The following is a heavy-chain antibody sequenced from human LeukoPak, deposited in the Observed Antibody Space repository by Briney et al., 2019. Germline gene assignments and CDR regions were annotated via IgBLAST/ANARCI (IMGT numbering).Heavy chain of an antibody. V-gene: IGHV4-30-2*01. CDR3: AREGAGYSSEWARFDP. D-gene: IGHD6-19*01. CDR2: IYHSGST. J-gene: IGHJ5*02. Sequence: SETLSLTCTVSGGSISSSSYSWSWIRQPPGKGLEWIGYIYHSGSTYYNPSLKSRVTISVDTSKNQFSLKLSSVTAADTAVYYCAREGAGYSSEWARFDPWGQGTLVTVSS. CDR1: GGSISSSSYS.